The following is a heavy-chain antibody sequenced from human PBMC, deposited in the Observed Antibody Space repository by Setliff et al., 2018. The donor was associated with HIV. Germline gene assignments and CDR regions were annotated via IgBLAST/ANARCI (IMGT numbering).Heavy chain of an antibody. V-gene: IGHV3-23*01. J-gene: IGHJ4*02. CDR3: AKEGWIQLWLMGGYFDY. CDR2: ISGSGGST. CDR1: GFTFSSYA. Sequence: PGGSLRLSCAASGFTFSSYAMSWVRQAPGKGLEWVSAISGSGGSTYYADSVKGRFTISRDNSKNTLYLQMNSLRAEDTAVYYCAKEGWIQLWLMGGYFDYWGQGTLVTVSS. D-gene: IGHD5-18*01.